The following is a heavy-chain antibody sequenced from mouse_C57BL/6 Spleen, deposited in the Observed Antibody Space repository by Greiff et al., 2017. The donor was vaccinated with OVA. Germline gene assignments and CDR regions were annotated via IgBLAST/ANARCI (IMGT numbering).Heavy chain of an antibody. J-gene: IGHJ3*01. CDR3: ARDSSGYGAY. V-gene: IGHV1-82*01. CDR1: GYAFSSSW. D-gene: IGHD3-2*02. Sequence: QVQLQQSGPELVKPGASVKISCTASGYAFSSSWMHWVKQRPGKGLEWIGRIYPGDGDTNYNGKFKGKATLTADKSSSTAYMQLSSLTSEDAAVCFCARDSSGYGAYWGQGTLVTVSA. CDR2: IYPGDGDT.